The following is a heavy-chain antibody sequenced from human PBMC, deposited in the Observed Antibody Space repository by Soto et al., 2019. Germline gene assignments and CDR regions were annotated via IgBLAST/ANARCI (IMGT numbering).Heavy chain of an antibody. D-gene: IGHD6-19*01. Sequence: PSETLSLTCTVSGGSIGSYYWSWIRQRPGKGLEWIGYIYYSGSTNYNPSLKSRVTISVDTSKNQFSLKLSSVTAADTAVYYCARHGRWQWRDNYYYYMDVWGKGTTVTVSS. CDR2: IYYSGST. CDR3: ARHGRWQWRDNYYYYMDV. J-gene: IGHJ6*03. V-gene: IGHV4-59*08. CDR1: GGSIGSYY.